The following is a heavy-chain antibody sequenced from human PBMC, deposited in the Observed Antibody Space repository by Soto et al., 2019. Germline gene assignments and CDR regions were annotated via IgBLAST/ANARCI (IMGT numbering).Heavy chain of an antibody. Sequence: GGSLRLSCAASGFTFSTYSMNWVRQAPGKGLEWISYIRSTSSTIYYADSVKGRFTISRDNAKNSLYLQMNSLRVDDTAVYYCARGEIEYSNDYWGQGTLVTVSS. D-gene: IGHD4-4*01. CDR3: ARGEIEYSNDY. J-gene: IGHJ4*02. CDR1: GFTFSTYS. CDR2: IRSTSSTI. V-gene: IGHV3-48*01.